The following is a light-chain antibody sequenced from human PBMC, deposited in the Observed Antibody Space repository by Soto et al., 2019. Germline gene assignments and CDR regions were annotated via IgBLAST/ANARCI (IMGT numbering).Light chain of an antibody. J-gene: IGKJ2*01. V-gene: IGKV4-1*01. CDR2: WAS. CDR1: QSVIYSSNNKNY. Sequence: DIVMTQSPDSLAVSLGERATINCKSSQSVIYSSNNKNYLAWYQQKPGQPPKLLIYWASTRESGVPDRFSGSGSGTDFTLTISSLQAEDVAVYYCQQYNRIPLYTFGQGTKLEIK. CDR3: QQYNRIPLYT.